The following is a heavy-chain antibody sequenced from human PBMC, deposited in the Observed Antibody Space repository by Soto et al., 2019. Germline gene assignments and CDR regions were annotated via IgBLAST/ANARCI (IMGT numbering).Heavy chain of an antibody. J-gene: IGHJ6*02. Sequence: QVQLVESGGGLVKPGGSLRLSCAASGFTFSDYYMSWIRQAPGKGLEWVSYISSSGSTIYYADSVKGRFTISRDNAKNSLYLQMNGLRAEDTAVYYCAFNSYGPNYYYYYGMDVWGQGTTVTVSS. CDR3: AFNSYGPNYYYYYGMDV. V-gene: IGHV3-11*01. CDR2: ISSSGSTI. D-gene: IGHD5-18*01. CDR1: GFTFSDYY.